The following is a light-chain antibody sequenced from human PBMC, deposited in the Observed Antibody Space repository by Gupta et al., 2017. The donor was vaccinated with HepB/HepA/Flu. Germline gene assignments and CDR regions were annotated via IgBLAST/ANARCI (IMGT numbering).Light chain of an antibody. Sequence: DIHMTQSPSSLSASVGDRVTITCRASQSISSYLNWYQVKPGKAPKLLIYTASSLQSGVPSRFSGSGSGTVFTLTISSLQPEDFATYFCQQGYTTLTQTFGQGTKVEVK. J-gene: IGKJ1*01. CDR1: QSISSY. CDR2: TAS. CDR3: QQGYTTLTQT. V-gene: IGKV1-39*01.